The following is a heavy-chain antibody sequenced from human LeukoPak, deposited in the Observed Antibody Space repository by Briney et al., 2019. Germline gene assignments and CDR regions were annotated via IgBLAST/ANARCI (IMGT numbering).Heavy chain of an antibody. V-gene: IGHV3-30*18. D-gene: IGHD3-10*01. CDR3: AKGRGAFDI. CDR1: GFTFSSYG. Sequence: GGSLRLSCVASGFTFSSYGMHWVRQAPGKGLEWVAVISNDGSNKYYADSVKGRFTISRDNSKNTLYLQMNSLRAEDTAVYYCAKGRGAFDIWGQGTVVTVSS. CDR2: ISNDGSNK. J-gene: IGHJ3*02.